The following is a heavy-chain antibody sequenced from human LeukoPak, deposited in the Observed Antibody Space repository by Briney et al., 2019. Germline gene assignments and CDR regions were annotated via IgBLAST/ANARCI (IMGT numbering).Heavy chain of an antibody. Sequence: ASVKVSCKASGYTFTGYYMHWVRQAPGQGLEWMGWINPNSGGTNYAQKFQGRVTMTRDTSTSTAYMELSRLRSDDTAVYYCARYDSSGYDAFDIWGQGTMVTVSS. D-gene: IGHD3-22*01. J-gene: IGHJ3*02. CDR1: GYTFTGYY. CDR2: INPNSGGT. V-gene: IGHV1-2*02. CDR3: ARYDSSGYDAFDI.